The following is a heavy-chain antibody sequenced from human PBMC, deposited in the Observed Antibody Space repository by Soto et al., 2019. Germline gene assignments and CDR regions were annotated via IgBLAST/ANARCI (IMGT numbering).Heavy chain of an antibody. CDR2: IIPRSGTS. J-gene: IGHJ4*02. Sequence: SVKVSCKASGDTFSTYTITWVRQAPGQGLEWMGGIIPRSGTSNYAQKLQGRVTITRDTSASTAYMELSSLRSEDTAVYYCARDLGGWPDYWGQGTLVTVSS. V-gene: IGHV1-69*05. D-gene: IGHD2-15*01. CDR3: ARDLGGWPDY. CDR1: GDTFSTYT.